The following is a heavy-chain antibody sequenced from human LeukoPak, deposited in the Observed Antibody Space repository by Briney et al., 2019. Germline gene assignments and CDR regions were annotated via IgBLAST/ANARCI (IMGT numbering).Heavy chain of an antibody. J-gene: IGHJ3*02. V-gene: IGHV1-2*02. Sequence: ASVKVSCKASGYTFTGYYMHWVRQAPGQGLEWMGWINPNSGGTNYAQKFQGRVTMTRDTSISTAYMELSRLRSDDTAVYYCAREHIVVVTATDDAFDIWGQGTMVTVSS. CDR3: AREHIVVVTATDDAFDI. D-gene: IGHD2-21*02. CDR1: GYTFTGYY. CDR2: INPNSGGT.